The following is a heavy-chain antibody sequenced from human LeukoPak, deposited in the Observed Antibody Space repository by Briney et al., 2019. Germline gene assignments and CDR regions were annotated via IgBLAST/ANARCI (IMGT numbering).Heavy chain of an antibody. Sequence: GGSLRLSCAASGFTFSSYAMSWVRQAPGKGLEWASAISGSGGSTYYADSVKGRFTISRDNSKNTLYLQMNSLRAEDTAVYYCAKVHCSSTSCLSWGQGTLVTVSS. CDR2: ISGSGGST. CDR3: AKVHCSSTSCLS. J-gene: IGHJ5*02. CDR1: GFTFSSYA. D-gene: IGHD2-2*01. V-gene: IGHV3-23*01.